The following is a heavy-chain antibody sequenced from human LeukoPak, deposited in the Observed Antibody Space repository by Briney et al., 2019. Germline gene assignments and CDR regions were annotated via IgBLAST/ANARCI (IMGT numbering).Heavy chain of an antibody. J-gene: IGHJ6*03. V-gene: IGHV3-48*01. CDR3: ARATTVTAGYYYYMDV. CDR2: ISSSSSTI. CDR1: GFTFRSYS. Sequence: GGSLRLSCAASGFTFRSYSMNWVRQAPGKGLEWVSYISSSSSTIYYADSVKGRFTISRDNAKNSLYLQMNSLRAEDTAVYYCARATTVTAGYYYYMDVWGKGTTVTVSS. D-gene: IGHD4-11*01.